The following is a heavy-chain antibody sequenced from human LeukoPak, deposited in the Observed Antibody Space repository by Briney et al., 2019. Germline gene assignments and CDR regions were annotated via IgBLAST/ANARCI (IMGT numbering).Heavy chain of an antibody. Sequence: SETLSLTCTVSGGSISSYYWSWLRQPAGKGLEWIGRIYTSGSTNYNPSLKSRVTMSVDTSKNQFSLKLSSVTAADTAVYYCARAKDGYYYDSSGFRSYYFDYWGQGTLVTVSS. CDR1: GGSISSYY. V-gene: IGHV4-4*07. J-gene: IGHJ4*02. CDR2: IYTSGST. D-gene: IGHD3-22*01. CDR3: ARAKDGYYYDSSGFRSYYFDY.